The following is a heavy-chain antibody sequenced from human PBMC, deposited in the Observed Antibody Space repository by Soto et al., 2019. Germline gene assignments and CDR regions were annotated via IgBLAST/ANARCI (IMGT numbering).Heavy chain of an antibody. CDR1: GFTFSNAW. CDR2: IKSKTDGGTK. J-gene: IGHJ4*01. D-gene: IGHD3-22*01. V-gene: IGHV3-15*07. Sequence: GVSLRLSCAASGFTFSNAWINWVRRAPNKRLEWVGRIKSKTDGGTKDFAARVKGRFAISRDDSKNMVYLQMNSLKNEDTGIYSCPTDSYRTMTVVRFDYWGHRHLVTVSS. CDR3: PTDSYRTMTVVRFDY.